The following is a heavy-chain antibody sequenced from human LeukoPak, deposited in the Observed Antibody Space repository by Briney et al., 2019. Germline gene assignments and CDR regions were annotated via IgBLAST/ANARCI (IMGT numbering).Heavy chain of an antibody. CDR2: INPNSDGT. CDR3: ATGDRSGWYGNN. CDR1: GYTFTGYY. Sequence: GASVKVSRKASGYTFTGYYMHWVRQAPGQGLEWMGWINPNSDGTNYTQKFQGRVTMTRDTSISTVYMELNRLRSDDTAVYYCATGDRSGWYGNNWGQGTLVTVSS. D-gene: IGHD6-19*01. V-gene: IGHV1-2*02. J-gene: IGHJ4*02.